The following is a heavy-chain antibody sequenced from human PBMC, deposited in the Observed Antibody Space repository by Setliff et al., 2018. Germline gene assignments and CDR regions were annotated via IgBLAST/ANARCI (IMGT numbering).Heavy chain of an antibody. J-gene: IGHJ6*03. V-gene: IGHV1-69*05. CDR3: ATTLGGFVGVGRYYYYYMDV. CDR1: GGTFSIYD. Sequence: GASVKVSCKASGGTFSIYDITWVRQAPGQGLEWMGGIIPISGSPNYAQKFQGRVTITTDESTSTAYMELSSLRSEDTAVYYCATTLGGFVGVGRYYYYYMDVWGKGTTVTVSS. CDR2: IIPISGSP. D-gene: IGHD3-16*01.